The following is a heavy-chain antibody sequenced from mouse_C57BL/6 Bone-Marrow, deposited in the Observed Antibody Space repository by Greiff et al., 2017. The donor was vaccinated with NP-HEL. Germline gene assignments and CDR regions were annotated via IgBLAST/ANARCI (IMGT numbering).Heavy chain of an antibody. V-gene: IGHV5-17*01. CDR1: GFTFSDYG. CDR3: ARPGDYGYEGWYFDV. D-gene: IGHD2-2*01. Sequence: EVKLVESGGGLVKPGGSLKLSCAASGFTFSDYGMHWVRQAPEKGLEWVAYISSGSSTIYYADTVKGRFTISRDNAKNTLFLQMTSLRSEDTAMYYCARPGDYGYEGWYFDVWGTGTTVTVSS. J-gene: IGHJ1*03. CDR2: ISSGSSTI.